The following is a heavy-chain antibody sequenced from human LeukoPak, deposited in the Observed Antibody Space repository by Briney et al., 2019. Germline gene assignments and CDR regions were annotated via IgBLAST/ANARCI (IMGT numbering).Heavy chain of an antibody. V-gene: IGHV3-48*03. Sequence: GGSLRLSCAASGFTFSGYAMNWVRQAPGKGLEWLSHISSTGGTIYYADSVKGRLTVSRDNAKNSLYLQMNSLRAEDTAVYYCAKSDPYGDSLIEIWGQGGLVTVSS. CDR2: ISSTGGTI. J-gene: IGHJ4*02. D-gene: IGHD4-17*01. CDR3: AKSDPYGDSLIEI. CDR1: GFTFSGYA.